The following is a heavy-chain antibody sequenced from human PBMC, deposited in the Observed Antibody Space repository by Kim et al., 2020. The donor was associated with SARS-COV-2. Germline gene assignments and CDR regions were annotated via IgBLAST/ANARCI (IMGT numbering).Heavy chain of an antibody. CDR2: ISGSGGST. CDR3: AKESLLGGIAAAEDWFDP. D-gene: IGHD6-13*01. Sequence: GGSLRLSCAASGFTFSSYAMSWVRQAPGKGLEWVSAISGSGGSTYYADSVKGRFTISRDNSKNTLYLQMNSLRAEDTAVYYCAKESLLGGIAAAEDWFDPWGQGTLVTVSS. V-gene: IGHV3-23*01. J-gene: IGHJ5*02. CDR1: GFTFSSYA.